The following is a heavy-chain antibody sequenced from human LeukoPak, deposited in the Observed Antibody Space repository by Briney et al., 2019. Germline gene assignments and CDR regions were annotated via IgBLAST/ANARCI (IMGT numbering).Heavy chain of an antibody. V-gene: IGHV3-66*01. D-gene: IGHD6-19*01. J-gene: IGHJ3*02. CDR3: AKGGMTSGWKGGVFDI. CDR2: FYRSGHT. CDR1: GFSPSSKY. Sequence: PRGCLRVSCAVPGFSPSSKYMSWVRQAPGKGLEWVAVFYRSGHTYYADSLKGRVTIYRDDSKNPLSLQINGLRVEDTAVYYCAKGGMTSGWKGGVFDIWGQGTLVIVSS.